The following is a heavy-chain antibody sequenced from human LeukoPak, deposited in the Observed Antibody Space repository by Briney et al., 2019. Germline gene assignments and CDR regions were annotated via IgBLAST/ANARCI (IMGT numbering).Heavy chain of an antibody. V-gene: IGHV3-49*04. CDR3: TRLDCSGGSCYRGPSYY. Sequence: SGGGLVQPGRSLRLSCTASGFTFGDYALSWVRQAPGKGLEWVGFIRTKAYGGTTEYAASVKGRFTISRDDSKSIAYLQMNSLKTEDTAVYYCTRLDCSGGSCYRGPSYYWGQGTLVTVSS. CDR1: GFTFGDYA. J-gene: IGHJ4*02. CDR2: IRTKAYGGTT. D-gene: IGHD2-15*01.